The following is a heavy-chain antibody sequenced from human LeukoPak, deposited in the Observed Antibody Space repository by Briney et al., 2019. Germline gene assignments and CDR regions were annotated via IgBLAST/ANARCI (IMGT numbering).Heavy chain of an antibody. D-gene: IGHD6-19*01. Sequence: SETLSLTCIVSGGSISSYYWSWIRQPPGKGLEWIGHIYKSGSTNYNPSLKSRVTISVDTSKNQFSLKLSSVTAADTAVYYCARGSYSSGWDRDYYYMDVWGKGTTVIISS. CDR2: IYKSGST. J-gene: IGHJ6*03. CDR1: GGSISSYY. V-gene: IGHV4-59*01. CDR3: ARGSYSSGWDRDYYYMDV.